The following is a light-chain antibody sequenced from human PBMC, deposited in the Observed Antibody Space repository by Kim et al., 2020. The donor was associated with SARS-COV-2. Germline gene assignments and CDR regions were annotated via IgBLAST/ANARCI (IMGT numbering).Light chain of an antibody. V-gene: IGKV3-20*01. CDR2: GAS. CDR3: QQYGSSSWT. CDR1: QSVSSSY. Sequence: SPGERATLSCRASQSVSSSYLALYQQKPGQAPRLLIYGASSRATGIPDRFSGSGSGTDFTLTISRLEPEDFAVYYCQQYGSSSWTFGQGTKVEIK. J-gene: IGKJ1*01.